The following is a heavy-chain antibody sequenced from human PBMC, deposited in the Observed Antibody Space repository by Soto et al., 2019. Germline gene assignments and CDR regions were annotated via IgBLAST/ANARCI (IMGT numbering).Heavy chain of an antibody. D-gene: IGHD2-2*01. CDR3: AKGCSSTSCYVPFFDY. Sequence: GGSLRLSCAASGFTFSSYAMSWVRQAPGKGLEWVSAISGSGGSTYYADSVKGRFTISRDNSKNTLYLQMNSLRAEDTAVYYCAKGCSSTSCYVPFFDYWGQGTLVTVSS. CDR1: GFTFSSYA. V-gene: IGHV3-23*01. J-gene: IGHJ4*02. CDR2: ISGSGGST.